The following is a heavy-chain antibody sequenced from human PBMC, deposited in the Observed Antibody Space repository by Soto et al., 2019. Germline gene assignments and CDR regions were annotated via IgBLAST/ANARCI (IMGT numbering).Heavy chain of an antibody. CDR1: GFSFSEYV. V-gene: IGHV3-74*01. D-gene: IGHD3-3*01. CDR2: ISHDGSST. J-gene: IGHJ4*02. CDR3: TRDLEWKIFDY. Sequence: EVQLVESGGDLVQPGGSLRLSCAASGFSFSEYVMHWVRQVPGKGLVWVSRISHDGSSTTYADSVKGRFTVSRDNAKNTVYLQMSGLRAEDTAVYYCTRDLEWKIFDYWRQGTLVTVSS.